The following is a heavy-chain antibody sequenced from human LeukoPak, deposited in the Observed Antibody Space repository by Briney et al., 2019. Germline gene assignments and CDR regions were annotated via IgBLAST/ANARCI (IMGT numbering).Heavy chain of an antibody. Sequence: PSETLTLTCTASGGSINSASWSWIRQPPGKGLEWMGFISYDGSASYNPSLRSRVTISIDTSRNQFSLYLSSVTAADTAVYYCATFDMMTSYSVPWGQGTRLTVSS. CDR3: ATFDMMTSYSVP. CDR1: GGSINSAS. CDR2: ISYDGSA. V-gene: IGHV4-59*01. D-gene: IGHD3-9*01. J-gene: IGHJ1*01.